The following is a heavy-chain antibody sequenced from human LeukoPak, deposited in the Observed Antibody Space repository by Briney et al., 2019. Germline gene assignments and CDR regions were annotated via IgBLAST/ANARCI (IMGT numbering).Heavy chain of an antibody. CDR2: IYHSGST. Sequence: SETLSLTCAVSGGSISSSNWWSWVRQPPGKGLEWIGEIYHSGSTNYSPSLKSRVTISVDKSKNQFSLKLSAVTAADTAVYYCARVKGYSYGHDYWGQGTLVTVSS. CDR1: GGSISSSNW. V-gene: IGHV4-4*02. D-gene: IGHD5-18*01. CDR3: ARVKGYSYGHDY. J-gene: IGHJ4*02.